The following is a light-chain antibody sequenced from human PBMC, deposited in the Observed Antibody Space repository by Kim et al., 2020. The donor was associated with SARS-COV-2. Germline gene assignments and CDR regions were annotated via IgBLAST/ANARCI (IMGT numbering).Light chain of an antibody. CDR2: FVS. CDR3: ISYTGGSTYV. CDR1: SGDVGGYDY. Sequence: QSALTQPASVSGSPGQSITVSCTGTSGDVGGYDYVSWYQQHPGKAPKLIIYFVSQWPSGISNRFSGSKFGNTASLTISGLQAEDEADYYCISYTGGSTYVFGTGTKVTVL. J-gene: IGLJ1*01. V-gene: IGLV2-14*03.